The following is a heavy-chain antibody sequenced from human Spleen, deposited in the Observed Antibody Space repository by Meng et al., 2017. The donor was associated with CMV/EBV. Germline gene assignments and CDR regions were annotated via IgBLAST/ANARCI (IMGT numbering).Heavy chain of an antibody. CDR2: IYYSGST. CDR1: GGAISSGSYY. D-gene: IGHD3-16*01. CDR3: ARVAGFGSDY. Sequence: ICTVSGGAISSGSYYWSWIRQNPGKGLEWIGYIYYSGSTYYNPSLKSRVTISADTSKNQFSLKLSSVTAADTAVYYCARVAGFGSDYWGQGTLVTVSS. J-gene: IGHJ4*02. V-gene: IGHV4-31*03.